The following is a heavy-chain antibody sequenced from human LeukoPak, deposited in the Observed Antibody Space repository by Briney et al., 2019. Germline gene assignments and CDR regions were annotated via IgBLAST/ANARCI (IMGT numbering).Heavy chain of an antibody. CDR3: ARESRREGYRFDY. V-gene: IGHV4-59*01. CDR1: DGSISNYY. Sequence: SETLSLTCTVSDGSISNYYWSWIRQPPGKGLEWIGYVHYTGNTNYNPSLKSRLTISVDTSKNQFSLKLSSVTAADTAVYYCARESRREGYRFDYWGQGTLVTVSS. CDR2: VHYTGNT. D-gene: IGHD5-24*01. J-gene: IGHJ4*02.